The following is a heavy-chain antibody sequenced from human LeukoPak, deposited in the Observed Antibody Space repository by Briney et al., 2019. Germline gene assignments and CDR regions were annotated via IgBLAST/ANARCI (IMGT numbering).Heavy chain of an antibody. CDR2: MNPNSGNT. CDR1: GYTFTSYD. CDR3: ARKWSYYYDSSGYFPNDAFDI. V-gene: IGHV1-8*01. Sequence: GASVKVSCKASGYTFTSYDINWVRQATGQGLEWMGWMNPNSGNTGYAQKFQGRVTMTRNTSISTAYMELSSLRSEDTAVYYCARKWSYYYDSSGYFPNDAFDIWGQGTMVTVSS. J-gene: IGHJ3*02. D-gene: IGHD3-22*01.